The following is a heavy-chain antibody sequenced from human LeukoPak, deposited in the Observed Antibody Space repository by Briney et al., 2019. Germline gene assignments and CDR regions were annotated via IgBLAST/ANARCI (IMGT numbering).Heavy chain of an antibody. CDR1: GGSISPYY. Sequence: SETLSLTCTVSGGSISPYYWGWIRQPPGKGLEWIGYISYSGDTNYTPSLNSRVTISVDTSKNQFSLKVSSVTAADTAVYYCVRITKGPVDYWGQGTLVTVSS. D-gene: IGHD3-10*01. J-gene: IGHJ4*02. V-gene: IGHV4-59*01. CDR2: ISYSGDT. CDR3: VRITKGPVDY.